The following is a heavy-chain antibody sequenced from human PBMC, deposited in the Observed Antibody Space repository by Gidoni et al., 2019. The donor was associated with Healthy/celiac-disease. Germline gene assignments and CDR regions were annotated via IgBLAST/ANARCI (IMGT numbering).Heavy chain of an antibody. V-gene: IGHV3-30*04. CDR2: ISYDGSNK. Sequence: QVQLVESGGGVVQPGRSLRLSCAASGFTFSSYAMHWVRQAPGKGLEWVAVISYDGSNKYYADSVKGRFTISRDNSKNTLYLQMNSLRAEDTAVYYCARNKYGGFRDLKGAFDIWGQGTMVTVSS. J-gene: IGHJ3*02. CDR1: GFTFSSYA. CDR3: ARNKYGGFRDLKGAFDI. D-gene: IGHD3-10*01.